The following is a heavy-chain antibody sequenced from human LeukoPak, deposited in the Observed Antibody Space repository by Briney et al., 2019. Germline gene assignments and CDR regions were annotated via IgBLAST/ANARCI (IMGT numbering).Heavy chain of an antibody. Sequence: GGSLRLSCAASGFTFRSYWMHWVRQAPGKGLVWVSRINSDGSSTSYADSVKGRFTISRDNAKNTLYLQMNSLRAEDTAVYYCACLTVTTFPIDYWGQGTLVTVSS. CDR3: ACLTVTTFPIDY. CDR2: INSDGSST. D-gene: IGHD4-17*01. J-gene: IGHJ4*02. CDR1: GFTFRSYW. V-gene: IGHV3-74*01.